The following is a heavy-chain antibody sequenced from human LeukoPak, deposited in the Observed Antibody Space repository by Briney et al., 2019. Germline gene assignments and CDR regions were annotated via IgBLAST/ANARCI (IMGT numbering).Heavy chain of an antibody. CDR1: GFTVSSFG. Sequence: GGSLRLSCAASGFTVSSFGMNWVRQAPGKGLEWVAFIRFDGSNKYYADSVKGRFSISRDNSKNTLYLQMNSLRAEDTAVYYCAHGGDPWYDYYYMDVWGKGTTVTISS. J-gene: IGHJ6*03. CDR2: IRFDGSNK. CDR3: AHGGDPWYDYYYMDV. D-gene: IGHD2-21*02. V-gene: IGHV3-30*02.